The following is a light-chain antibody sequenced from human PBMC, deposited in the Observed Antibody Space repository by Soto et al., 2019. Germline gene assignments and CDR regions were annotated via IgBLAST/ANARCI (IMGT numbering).Light chain of an antibody. J-gene: IGKJ1*01. Sequence: EIVLTQSPGTLSLSPXXXXTLSCRASQSVSNNYLAWYQQKPGQAPRLLIYGASNRATCIPDRFSGSGSGTDFTLTISRLEPEDFAVYYCQQYGSSGTFGQGTKVEIK. CDR3: QQYGSSGT. CDR2: GAS. CDR1: QSVSNNY. V-gene: IGKV3-20*01.